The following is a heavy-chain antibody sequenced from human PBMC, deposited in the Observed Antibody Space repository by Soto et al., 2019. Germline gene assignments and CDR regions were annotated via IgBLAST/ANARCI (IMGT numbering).Heavy chain of an antibody. D-gene: IGHD1-1*01. CDR3: ARERGDNWNGPYYFYVMDV. CDR2: IIPIFGTA. V-gene: IGHV1-69*12. Sequence: QVQLVQSGAEVKKPGSSVKFSCKASGGTFSSDAISWVRQAPGQGLEWMGGIIPIFGTANYAQKFQGRVTITAEESTSTAYMELSSLRSEDTAVYSCARERGDNWNGPYYFYVMDVWGQGTTVTVSS. CDR1: GGTFSSDA. J-gene: IGHJ6*02.